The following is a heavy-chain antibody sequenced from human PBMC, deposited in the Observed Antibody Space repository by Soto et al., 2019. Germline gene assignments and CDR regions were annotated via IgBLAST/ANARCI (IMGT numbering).Heavy chain of an antibody. J-gene: IGHJ3*02. V-gene: IGHV1-69*06. CDR2: IIPIFGTA. CDR1: GGTFSSYA. CDR3: ARDCSSTSCYSTDAFDI. Sequence: QVQLVQSGAEVKKPGSSVKVSCKASGGTFSSYAISWVRQAPGQGLEWMGGIIPIFGTANYAQKFQGRVTITADKSTGTAYMELSSLRSEDTAVYYCARDCSSTSCYSTDAFDIWGQGTMVTVSS. D-gene: IGHD2-2*01.